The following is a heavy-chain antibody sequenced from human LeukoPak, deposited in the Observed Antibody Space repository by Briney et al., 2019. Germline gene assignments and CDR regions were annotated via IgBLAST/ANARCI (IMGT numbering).Heavy chain of an antibody. J-gene: IGHJ3*02. CDR2: ISYDGSNK. Sequence: GGSLRLSCAASGFTFRSYAMHWVRQAPGKGLEWEAAISYDGSNKNYADSVKGRFTISRDNSKNTRYLQMNSLRAEDTAVYYCAKIQRNYDILTGSDAFDIWGQGTMVTVSS. D-gene: IGHD3-9*01. CDR3: AKIQRNYDILTGSDAFDI. V-gene: IGHV3-30*04. CDR1: GFTFRSYA.